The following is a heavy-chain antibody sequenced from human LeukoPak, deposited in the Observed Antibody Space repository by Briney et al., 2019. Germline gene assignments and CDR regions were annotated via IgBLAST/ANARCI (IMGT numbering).Heavy chain of an antibody. Sequence: ASVRVSCTVSAYSLTELSMQWVRQAPGKGLECFGDFDPEEAKMVYAQKFQGRVTMTEDTSTDTAYMELRGLRSEDTAVYYCATRSGDFWSGYVDWGQGTLVIVSS. J-gene: IGHJ4*02. CDR1: AYSLTELS. V-gene: IGHV1-24*01. CDR2: FDPEEAKM. CDR3: ATRSGDFWSGYVD. D-gene: IGHD3-3*01.